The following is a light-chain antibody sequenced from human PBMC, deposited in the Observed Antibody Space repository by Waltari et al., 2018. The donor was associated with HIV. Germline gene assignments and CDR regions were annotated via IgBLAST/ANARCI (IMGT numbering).Light chain of an antibody. V-gene: IGLV2-14*03. J-gene: IGLJ3*02. CDR3: SSYTSSSTRV. Sequence: QSALTRPASVSGSPGQSITISCTGTSSDVGGYNYVSWYQRHPGKAPKLMIYDVSNRPSGVSNRFSGSKSGNTASLTISGLQAEDEADYYCSSYTSSSTRVFGGGTTVTVL. CDR2: DVS. CDR1: SSDVGGYNY.